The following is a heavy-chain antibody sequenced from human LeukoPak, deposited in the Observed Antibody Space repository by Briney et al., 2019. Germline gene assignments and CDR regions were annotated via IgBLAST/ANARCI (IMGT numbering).Heavy chain of an antibody. CDR3: ARAYYYDSSGYTASFQH. J-gene: IGHJ1*01. Sequence: HSGGSLRLSCAASGFTFSSYGMHWVRQAPGKGLEWVSYISSSSSTIYYADSVKGRFTISRDNAKNSLYLQMNSLRAEDTAVYYCARAYYYDSSGYTASFQHWGQGTLVTVSS. D-gene: IGHD3-22*01. CDR1: GFTFSSYG. CDR2: ISSSSSTI. V-gene: IGHV3-48*01.